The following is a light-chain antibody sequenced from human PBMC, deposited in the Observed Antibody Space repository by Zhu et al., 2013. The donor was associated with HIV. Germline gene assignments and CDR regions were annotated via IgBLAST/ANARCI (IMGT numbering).Light chain of an antibody. CDR3: QQRSDLPLT. J-gene: IGKJ4*01. CDR2: RAS. V-gene: IGKV3-11*01. CDR1: QSVSWN. Sequence: EIVLTQSPGTLSLSPGERATLSCRASQSVSWNLAWYQQKPGQPPRVVVYRASIRATGVPARFSGSGSGTDFTLTISRLETEDFGVYYCQQRSDLPLTFGGGTKVDIK.